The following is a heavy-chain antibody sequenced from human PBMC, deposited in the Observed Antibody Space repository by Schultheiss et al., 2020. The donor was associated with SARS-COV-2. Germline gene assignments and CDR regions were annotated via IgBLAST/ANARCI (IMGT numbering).Heavy chain of an antibody. J-gene: IGHJ4*02. D-gene: IGHD3-10*01. V-gene: IGHV4-34*01. CDR3: ARGSGSGSSFDY. CDR2: INHSGST. CDR1: GGSFSGYY. Sequence: SETLSLTCAVYGGSFSGYYWSWIRQPPGKGLEWIGEINHSGSTNYNPSLKSRVTISVDTSKNQFSLKLSSVTAADTAVYYCARGSGSGSSFDYWGQGTLVTVSS.